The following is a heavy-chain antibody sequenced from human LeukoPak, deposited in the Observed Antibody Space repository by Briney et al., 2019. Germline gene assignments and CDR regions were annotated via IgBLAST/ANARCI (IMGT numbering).Heavy chain of an antibody. J-gene: IGHJ5*02. CDR3: ARLLSYDYVWGSYRQTRNWFDP. CDR2: IYPGDSDT. D-gene: IGHD3-16*02. V-gene: IGHV5-51*01. CDR1: GYSFTSYW. Sequence: GESLKISCKGSGYSFTSYWIGWVRQMPGKGLEWMGIIYPGDSDTRYSPSFQDQVTISADKSISTAYLQWSSLKASDTAMYYCARLLSYDYVWGSYRQTRNWFDPWGQGTLVTVSS.